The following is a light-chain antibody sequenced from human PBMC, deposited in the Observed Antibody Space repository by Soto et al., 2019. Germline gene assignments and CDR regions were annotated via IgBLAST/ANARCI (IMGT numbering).Light chain of an antibody. CDR1: QSVSSY. V-gene: IGKV3-11*01. J-gene: IGKJ5*01. CDR3: QQRSNWPPSIT. Sequence: EIVFTQSPATLSLSPGERDTLSCRASQSVSSYLAWYQQKPGQAPRLLIYYASNRATGIPARFSGSGSGTDFTLTISSRDPYDFAVYYFQQRSNWPPSITFGQGTRLEIK. CDR2: YAS.